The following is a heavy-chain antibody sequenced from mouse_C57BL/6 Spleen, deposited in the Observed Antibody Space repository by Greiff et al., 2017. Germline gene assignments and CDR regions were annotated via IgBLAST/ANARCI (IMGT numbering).Heavy chain of an antibody. V-gene: IGHV1-15*01. J-gene: IGHJ3*01. Sequence: VQLKESGAELVRPGASVTLSCKASGYTFTDYELHWVKQTPVHGLEWIGAIDPETGGTAYNQKFKGKAILTADKSSSTAYMELRSLTSEDSAVYYCTRGGLYYGCGAWFAYWGQGPLVTVSA. CDR1: GYTFTDYE. CDR3: TRGGLYYGCGAWFAY. D-gene: IGHD2-2*01. CDR2: IDPETGGT.